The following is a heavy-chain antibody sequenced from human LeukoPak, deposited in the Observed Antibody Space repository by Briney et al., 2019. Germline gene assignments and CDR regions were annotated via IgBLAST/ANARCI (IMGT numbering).Heavy chain of an antibody. D-gene: IGHD2-2*02. CDR3: ARGCSSTSCYNYYYYYMDV. V-gene: IGHV1-8*03. Sequence: ASVKVSCKASGYTFTSYDINWVRQATGQGLEWMGWMNPNSGNTGYAQKFQGRVTITRNTSISTAYMELSSLRSEDTAVYYCARGCSSTSCYNYYYYYMDVWGKGTTVTVSS. CDR2: MNPNSGNT. J-gene: IGHJ6*03. CDR1: GYTFTSYD.